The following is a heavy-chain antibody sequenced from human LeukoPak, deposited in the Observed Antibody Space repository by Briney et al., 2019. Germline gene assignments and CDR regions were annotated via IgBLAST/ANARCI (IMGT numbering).Heavy chain of an antibody. Sequence: GGSLRLSCAASGFTFSTYGMTWVRQAPGKGLEWVSSISRSDGSTHYADFVQGRFTISRDNSKNTLYLQMNSLRADDTAVYYCAKDPRGYFYGMDVWGQGTTVTVSS. V-gene: IGHV3-23*01. CDR2: ISRSDGST. D-gene: IGHD3-10*01. CDR1: GFTFSTYG. J-gene: IGHJ6*02. CDR3: AKDPRGYFYGMDV.